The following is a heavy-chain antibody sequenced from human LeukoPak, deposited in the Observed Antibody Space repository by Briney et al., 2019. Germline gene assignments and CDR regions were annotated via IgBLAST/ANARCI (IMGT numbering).Heavy chain of an antibody. D-gene: IGHD3-9*01. J-gene: IGHJ4*02. CDR1: GFTVSSNY. CDR3: ARHASDDILTGYYLYYFDY. CDR2: IYSGGST. V-gene: IGHV3-66*04. Sequence: GGSLRLSCAASGFTVSSNYMSWVRQAPGKGLEWVSVIYSGGSTYYADSVKGRFTISKDNSKNTLYLQMNSLRAEDTAVYYCARHASDDILTGYYLYYFDYWGQGTLVTVSS.